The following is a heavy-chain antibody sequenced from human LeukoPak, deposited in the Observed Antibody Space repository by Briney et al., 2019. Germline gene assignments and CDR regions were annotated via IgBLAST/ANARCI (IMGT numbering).Heavy chain of an antibody. CDR1: GFTFNTYG. CDR3: AKDRGRQVYSYGSNWFDP. J-gene: IGHJ5*02. CDR2: IRYDGSNK. D-gene: IGHD5-18*01. Sequence: GGSLRLSCAASGFTFNTYGMHWVRQAPGKGLHWVAFIRYDGSNKYYADSVKGRFTISRDNSKNTLYLQINSLRAEDTAVYYCAKDRGRQVYSYGSNWFDPWGQGTLVTVSS. V-gene: IGHV3-30*02.